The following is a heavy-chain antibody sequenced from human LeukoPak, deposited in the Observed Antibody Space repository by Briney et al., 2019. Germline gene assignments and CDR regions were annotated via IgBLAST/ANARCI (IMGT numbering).Heavy chain of an antibody. CDR1: GFTFSSYA. D-gene: IGHD3-10*01. CDR2: ISGSGGST. V-gene: IGHV3-23*01. J-gene: IGHJ6*02. CDR3: AKDLPPPYGSGSFNPYYYYYGMDV. Sequence: GGSLRLSCAASGFTFSSYAMSWVRQAPGKGLEWVSAISGSGGSTYYADSVKGRFTISRDNSKNTLYLQMNSLRAEDTAVYYCAKDLPPPYGSGSFNPYYYYYGMDVWGQGTTVTVSS.